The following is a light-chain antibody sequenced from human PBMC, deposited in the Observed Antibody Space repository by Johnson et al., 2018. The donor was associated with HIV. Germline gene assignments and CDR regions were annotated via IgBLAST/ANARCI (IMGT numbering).Light chain of an antibody. Sequence: PSVSAAPGQKVTISCSGSSSNIGNNYVSWYQQLPGTAPKLLIYDNNKRPSGIPDRFSGSKSGTSATLGITGLQTGDEADYYCGTWDSSLTASYVFGTGTKVTVL. J-gene: IGLJ1*01. CDR2: DNN. CDR3: GTWDSSLTASYV. CDR1: SSNIGNNY. V-gene: IGLV1-51*01.